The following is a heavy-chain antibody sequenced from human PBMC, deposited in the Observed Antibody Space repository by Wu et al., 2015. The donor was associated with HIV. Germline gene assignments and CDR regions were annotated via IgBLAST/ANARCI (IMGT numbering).Heavy chain of an antibody. CDR3: AREARMDVSFTVYYYYYMDV. D-gene: IGHD2/OR15-2a*01. J-gene: IGHJ6*03. V-gene: IGHV1-69*12. CDR1: GGTFSSYA. CDR2: IIPIFGTA. Sequence: QVQLVQSGAEVKKPGSSVRVSCKASGGTFSSYAFSWVRQAPGQGLEWMGGIIPIFGTANYAQKFQGRVTITADESTSTAYMELSSLRSEDTAVYYCAREARMDVSFTVYYYYYMDVWGKGTTVTVSS.